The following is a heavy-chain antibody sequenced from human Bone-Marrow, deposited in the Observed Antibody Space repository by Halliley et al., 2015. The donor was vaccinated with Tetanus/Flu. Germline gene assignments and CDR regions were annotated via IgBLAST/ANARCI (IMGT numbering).Heavy chain of an antibody. D-gene: IGHD4-17*01. CDR2: ISWNSGYI. Sequence: SGFTFYDYVMHWVRQAPGKGLEWVSGISWNSGYIGYADSVKGRFTISRDNAGNSLYLEMNSLTLEDTALYYCAKAGPGVYSGSNFDCWGQGTLVTVSS. CDR3: AKAGPGVYSGSNFDC. J-gene: IGHJ4*02. CDR1: GFTFYDYV. V-gene: IGHV3-9*01.